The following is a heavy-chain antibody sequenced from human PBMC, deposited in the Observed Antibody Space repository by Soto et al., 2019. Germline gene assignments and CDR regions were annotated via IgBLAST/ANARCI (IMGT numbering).Heavy chain of an antibody. CDR2: ISYDGSNK. V-gene: IGHV3-30*18. Sequence: QVQLVESGGGVVQPGRSLRLSCAASGFTFSSYGMHWVRQAPGKGLEWVAVISYDGSNKYYADSVKGRFTISRDNSKNTLYLQMNSLRSEDTAVYYCAKERDSNGFDDWGQGTLVTVSS. CDR3: AKERDSNGFDD. D-gene: IGHD4-4*01. CDR1: GFTFSSYG. J-gene: IGHJ4*02.